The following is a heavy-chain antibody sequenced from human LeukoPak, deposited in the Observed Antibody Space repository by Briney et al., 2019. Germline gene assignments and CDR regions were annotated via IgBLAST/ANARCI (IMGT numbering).Heavy chain of an antibody. V-gene: IGHV3-23*01. CDR1: EFTFSSYA. CDR2: ISGSGGST. D-gene: IGHD6-13*01. J-gene: IGHJ3*02. CDR3: AKAPSIAAAGTSAFDI. Sequence: PGGSLRLSCAASEFTFSSYAMSWVRQAPGKGLEWVSAISGSGGSTYYADSVKGRFTISRDNSKNTLYLQMNSLRAEDTAVYYCAKAPSIAAAGTSAFDIWGQGTMVTVSS.